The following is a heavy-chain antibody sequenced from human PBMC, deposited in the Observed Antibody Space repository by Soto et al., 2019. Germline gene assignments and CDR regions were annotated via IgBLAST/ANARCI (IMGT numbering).Heavy chain of an antibody. J-gene: IGHJ6*03. V-gene: IGHV6-1*01. CDR1: EDSVSSNSAA. CDR2: TYYRSRWYN. CDR3: SLTTSPKWYYMDV. Sequence: SQTLSLTCVISEDSVSSNSAACNWIRQSPSRGLEWLGRTYYRSRWYNDYAVSVKSRITINPDTSKNQFSLHLNSVTPEDTAVYYCSLTTSPKWYYMDVWGKGITVT. D-gene: IGHD4-4*01.